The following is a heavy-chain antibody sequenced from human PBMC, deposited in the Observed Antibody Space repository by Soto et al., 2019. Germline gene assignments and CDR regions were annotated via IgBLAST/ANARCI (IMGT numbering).Heavy chain of an antibody. CDR2: IKFDGSTT. D-gene: IGHD5-18*01. V-gene: IGHV3-74*01. Sequence: EVQLLESGGGLVQPGGSLRLSCVASGFTFSTYWMHWVRQAPRKVLVWVSRIKFDGSTTSYADSVKGRFTISRDNAKNTVYLQMNSLGGEDTGVYYCARGIRNYYGVDVWGQGTTVTVSS. CDR1: GFTFSTYW. CDR3: ARGIRNYYGVDV. J-gene: IGHJ6*02.